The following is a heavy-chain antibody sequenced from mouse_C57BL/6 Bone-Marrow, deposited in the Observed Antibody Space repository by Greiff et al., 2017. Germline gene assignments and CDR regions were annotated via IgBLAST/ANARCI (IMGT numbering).Heavy chain of an antibody. V-gene: IGHV1-18*01. CDR1: GYTFTDYN. D-gene: IGHD2-2*01. CDR3: ARNPWLRWYFDF. Sequence: EVQLQESGPELVKPGASVKIPCKASGYTFTDYNMDWVKQSHGKSLEWIGDINPNNGGTNYNQKFKGKATLTVDKSSSTVYMELRSLTSDDTAGYYCARNPWLRWYFDFWGTGTTVTVAS. J-gene: IGHJ1*03. CDR2: INPNNGGT.